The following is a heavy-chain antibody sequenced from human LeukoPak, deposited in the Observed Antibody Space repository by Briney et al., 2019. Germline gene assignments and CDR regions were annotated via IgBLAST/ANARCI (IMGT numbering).Heavy chain of an antibody. CDR1: GYTFTSYG. Sequence: VASVKVSCKASGYTFTSYGISWVRQAPGQGLEWMGWISAYNGNTNYAQKLQGRVTMATDTSTSTAYMELRSLRSDDTAVYYCARDGAGNSGSYYDYWGQGTLVTVSS. D-gene: IGHD1-26*01. V-gene: IGHV1-18*01. J-gene: IGHJ4*02. CDR3: ARDGAGNSGSYYDY. CDR2: ISAYNGNT.